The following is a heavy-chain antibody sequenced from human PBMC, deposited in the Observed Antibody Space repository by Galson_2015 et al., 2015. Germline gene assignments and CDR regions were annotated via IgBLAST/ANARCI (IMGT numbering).Heavy chain of an antibody. V-gene: IGHV3-30*18. CDR2: ISYDGSNK. CDR3: AKGSTRDYDFWSGYSPVGY. CDR1: GFTFSSYG. D-gene: IGHD3-3*01. Sequence: SLRLSCAASGFTFSSYGMHWVRQAPGKGLEWVAVISYDGSNKYYADSVKGRFTISRDNSKNALYLQMNSLRAEDTAAYYCAKGSTRDYDFWSGYSPVGYWGQGTLVTVSS. J-gene: IGHJ4*02.